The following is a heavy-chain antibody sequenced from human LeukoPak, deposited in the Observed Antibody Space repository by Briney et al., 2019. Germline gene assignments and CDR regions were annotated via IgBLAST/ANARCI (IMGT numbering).Heavy chain of an antibody. D-gene: IGHD4-17*01. CDR2: ISGSGGSP. V-gene: IGHV3-23*01. CDR1: GFTFSNYA. CDR3: AREIGTVTSYYFDY. J-gene: IGHJ4*02. Sequence: PGGSLRLSCAASGFTFSNYAMSWVRQAPGKGLEWVSAISGSGGSPYYADSVKGRFTISRDNSKNTLYLQMSSLRAEDTAVYYCAREIGTVTSYYFDYWGQGTLVTVSS.